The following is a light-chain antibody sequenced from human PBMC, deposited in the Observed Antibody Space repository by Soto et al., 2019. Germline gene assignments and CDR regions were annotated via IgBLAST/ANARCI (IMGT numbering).Light chain of an antibody. CDR3: SSYTTSSTRV. V-gene: IGLV2-14*03. CDR2: EVS. CDR1: NNDIGAFNY. J-gene: IGLJ1*01. Sequence: QSVLTQPASVSGSPGQSIAITCTGNNNDIGAFNYVSWYQQHPDKAPKLMIYEVSNRPSGVFNRFSGSKSVNTATLTISGLQTEDEADYYCSSYTTSSTRVFGTGTKVTVL.